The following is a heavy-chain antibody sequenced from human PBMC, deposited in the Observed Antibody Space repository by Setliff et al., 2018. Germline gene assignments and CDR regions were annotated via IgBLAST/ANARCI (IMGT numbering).Heavy chain of an antibody. CDR2: MPTTGTTTGTS. Sequence: SETLSLTCTISGASIMNYYWGWIRQPAGRGLEWIGRMPTTGTTTGTSSYNPSLQGRVAMSVDMSKNLFFLKISSLTTMDTAVYYCVRVGREYGDSGGFDAFSVWGQGREVTVSS. CDR1: GASIMNYY. CDR3: VRVGREYGDSGGFDAFSV. V-gene: IGHV4-4*07. J-gene: IGHJ3*01. D-gene: IGHD4-17*01.